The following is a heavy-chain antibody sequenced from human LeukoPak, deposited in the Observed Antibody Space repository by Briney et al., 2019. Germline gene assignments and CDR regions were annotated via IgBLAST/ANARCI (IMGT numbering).Heavy chain of an antibody. J-gene: IGHJ4*02. CDR2: IYSSGST. CDR1: GGSISSYY. D-gene: IGHD2/OR15-2a*01. CDR3: ARSPVVIYNYFDY. Sequence: SETPSLTCTVPGGSISSYYWSWIRQPAGQGLEWIGRIYSSGSTNYNPSFESRVTMSVDTSKNQLSLRLSSVTAADTAVYYCARSPVVIYNYFDYWGQGTLVTVSS. V-gene: IGHV4-4*07.